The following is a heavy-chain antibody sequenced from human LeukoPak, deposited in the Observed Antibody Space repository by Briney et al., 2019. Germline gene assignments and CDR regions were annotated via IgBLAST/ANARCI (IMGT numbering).Heavy chain of an antibody. Sequence: APVKVSCKASGYTFTGYYMHWVRQAPGQGLEWMGWINPNSGGTNYAQKFQGRVTMTRDTSISTAYMELSRLRSDDTAVYYCARRNHIEYSSSFDYWGQGTLVTVSS. CDR1: GYTFTGYY. CDR2: INPNSGGT. D-gene: IGHD6-6*01. V-gene: IGHV1-2*02. CDR3: ARRNHIEYSSSFDY. J-gene: IGHJ4*02.